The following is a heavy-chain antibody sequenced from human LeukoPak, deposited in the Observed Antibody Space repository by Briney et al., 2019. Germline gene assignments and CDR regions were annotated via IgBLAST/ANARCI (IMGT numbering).Heavy chain of an antibody. V-gene: IGHV4-39*01. Sequence: PSEILSLTCTVSGGSISSSSYYWGWIRQPPGKGLEWIGSIYYSGSTYYNPSLKSRVTISIDTSKNQFSLKLSSVTAADTAVYYCARRTDTRGYRRFDYWGQGTLVTVSS. D-gene: IGHD5-18*01. J-gene: IGHJ4*02. CDR2: IYYSGST. CDR1: GGSISSSSYY. CDR3: ARRTDTRGYRRFDY.